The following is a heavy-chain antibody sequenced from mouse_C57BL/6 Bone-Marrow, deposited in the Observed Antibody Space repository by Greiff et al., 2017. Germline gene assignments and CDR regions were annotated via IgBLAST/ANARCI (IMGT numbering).Heavy chain of an antibody. V-gene: IGHV1-56*01. D-gene: IGHD1-1*01. CDR2: TFPGSGRT. CDR1: GYTFTSHW. J-gene: IGHJ4*01. CDR3: ANDYYGSEGAMDY. Sequence: QVQLQQSGPELVRPGASVKISCKAPGYTFTSHWMQWVRQRPGQGLEWIGETFPGSGRTYYNEKFKGKATLTVDTSSSTSYMQLSSLTSEDSAVYFGANDYYGSEGAMDYWGQGTSVTVSS.